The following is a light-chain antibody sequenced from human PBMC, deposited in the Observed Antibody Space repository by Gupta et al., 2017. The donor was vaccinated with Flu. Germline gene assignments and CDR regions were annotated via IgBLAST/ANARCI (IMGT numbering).Light chain of an antibody. J-gene: IGKJ2*03. V-gene: IGKV1-33*01. Sequence: DIQMTQSPSSLSASVGDRVTITCQASHDITNYLNWYQQKPGKAPKLLIFDASKLESGVPSRFSGSGSGTEFKFTISRLQPEDLAQYYCQQFESPPFSFGQGTKLEIK. CDR2: DAS. CDR1: HDITNY. CDR3: QQFESPPFS.